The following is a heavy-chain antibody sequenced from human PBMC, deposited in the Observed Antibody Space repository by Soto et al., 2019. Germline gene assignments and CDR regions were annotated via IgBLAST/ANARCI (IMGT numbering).Heavy chain of an antibody. CDR3: AXXHXXPAHTGYDLMXTFFDS. Sequence: GGSLRLSCAASGLTVSGSYMTWVRQAPGMGLQWVSVIYSDGSTYYADSVKGRFSISRDXXXXXXXXXXXXXXXXXXXXXXXAXXHXXPAHTGYDLMXTFFDSWG. CDR2: IYSDGST. D-gene: IGHD5-12*01. J-gene: IGHJ4*01. CDR1: GLTVSGSY. V-gene: IGHV3-66*02.